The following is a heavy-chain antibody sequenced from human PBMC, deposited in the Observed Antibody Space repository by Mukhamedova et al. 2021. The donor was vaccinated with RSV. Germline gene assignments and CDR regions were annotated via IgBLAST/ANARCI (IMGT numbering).Heavy chain of an antibody. V-gene: IGHV3-30*04. CDR1: SRYA. D-gene: IGHD1-26*01. J-gene: IGHJ4*02. CDR3: ARQIIVGSTTFDY. Sequence: SRYAMHWVRQAPGKGLEWVAVISYDGSNKYYIDSVKGRFTISRDDSKNTLYLQMNSLRAEATAVYYCARQIIVGSTTFDYWGQGT. CDR2: ISYDGSNK.